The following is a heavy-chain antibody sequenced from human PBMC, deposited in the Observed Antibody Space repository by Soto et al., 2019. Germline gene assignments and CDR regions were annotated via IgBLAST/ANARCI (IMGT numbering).Heavy chain of an antibody. J-gene: IGHJ3*02. Sequence: QVQLVESGGGVVQPGRSLRLSCAASGFTFSSYAMHWVRQAPGKGLEWVAVISYDGSNKYNADSVKGRFTISRDNSKNPLYLKMNSLRAEDTAVYCCARDMNVLRFLEWLLGDAFDIWGQGTMVTVSS. CDR2: ISYDGSNK. CDR1: GFTFSSYA. D-gene: IGHD3-3*01. CDR3: ARDMNVLRFLEWLLGDAFDI. V-gene: IGHV3-30-3*01.